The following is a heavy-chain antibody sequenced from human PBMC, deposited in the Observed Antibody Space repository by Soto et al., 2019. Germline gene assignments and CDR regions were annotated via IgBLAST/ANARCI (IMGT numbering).Heavy chain of an antibody. CDR3: ASPSMTTVTTSLDY. CDR1: GGTFSSYA. V-gene: IGHV1-69*13. CDR2: IIPIFGTA. D-gene: IGHD4-17*01. J-gene: IGHJ4*02. Sequence: ASVKVSCKASGGTFSSYAISWVRQAPGQGLEWMGGIIPIFGTANYAQKFQGRVTITADESTSTAYMELSSLRSEDTAVYYCASPSMTTVTTSLDYWGQGTLVTVSS.